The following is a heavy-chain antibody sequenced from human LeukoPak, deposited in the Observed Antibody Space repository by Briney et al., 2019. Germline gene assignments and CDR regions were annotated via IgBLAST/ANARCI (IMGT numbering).Heavy chain of an antibody. Sequence: SVKVSCKASGGTFSSYAISWVRQAPGQGLEWMGGIIPIFGTANYAQKFQGRVTITADKSTSTAYMELSSLRSEDTAVYYCARGTGWNSRGAFDIWGQGTMVTVSS. D-gene: IGHD6-19*01. J-gene: IGHJ3*02. CDR3: ARGTGWNSRGAFDI. V-gene: IGHV1-69*06. CDR1: GGTFSSYA. CDR2: IIPIFGTA.